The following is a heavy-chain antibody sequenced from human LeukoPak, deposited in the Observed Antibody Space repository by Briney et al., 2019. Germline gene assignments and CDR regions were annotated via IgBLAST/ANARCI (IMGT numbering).Heavy chain of an antibody. Sequence: GGSLRLSCAASGFTFSGSAMHWVRQASGKGLEWVGRIRSEANSYATAYAASVKGRFTISRDDSKNTAYLQMNSLKTEDTAVYYCTRPGIFYYGMDVWGQGTTVTVSS. V-gene: IGHV3-73*01. CDR2: IRSEANSYAT. CDR3: TRPGIFYYGMDV. CDR1: GFTFSGSA. J-gene: IGHJ6*02.